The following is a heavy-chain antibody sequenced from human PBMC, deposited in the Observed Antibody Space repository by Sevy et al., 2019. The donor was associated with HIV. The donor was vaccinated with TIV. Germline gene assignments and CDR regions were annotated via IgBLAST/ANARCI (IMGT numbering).Heavy chain of an antibody. CDR1: GFTFSSYA. D-gene: IGHD6-19*01. CDR2: ISYDGSNK. Sequence: GGSLRLSCAASGFTFSSYAMHWVRQAPGKGLEWVAVISYDGSNKYYADSVKGRFTISRVNSKNTLYLQMNSLRAEDTAVYYCARDQLAVAGNPIYYYYGMDVWGQGTTVTVSS. CDR3: ARDQLAVAGNPIYYYYGMDV. J-gene: IGHJ6*02. V-gene: IGHV3-30-3*01.